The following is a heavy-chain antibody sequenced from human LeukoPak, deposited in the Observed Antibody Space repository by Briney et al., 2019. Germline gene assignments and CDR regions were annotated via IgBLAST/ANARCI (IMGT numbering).Heavy chain of an antibody. CDR2: ISYDGSNE. CDR3: AKEFNRGLPDY. V-gene: IGHV3-30*18. J-gene: IGHJ4*02. Sequence: GRSLRLSCVASGFTFSSNGIHWVRQAPGKGLEWVAVISYDGSNEYYADSVKGRFTISRDNSKNTLYLQMSSLRAEDTAVYYCAKEFNRGLPDYWGQGTLVTVPS. D-gene: IGHD2-21*01. CDR1: GFTFSSNG.